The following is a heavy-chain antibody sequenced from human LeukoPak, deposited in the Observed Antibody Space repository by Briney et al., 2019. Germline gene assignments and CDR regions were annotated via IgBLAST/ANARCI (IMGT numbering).Heavy chain of an antibody. CDR2: IFYSGST. D-gene: IGHD2-2*01. CDR1: GGSMTNYY. CDR3: ARDSYQLLPYNAFDI. J-gene: IGHJ3*02. V-gene: IGHV4-59*12. Sequence: SETLSLTCTVSGGSMTNYYWGWIRQSPGKGLEWIGYIFYSGSTYYNPSLKSRVTISVDRSKNQFSLKLSSVTAADTAVYYCARDSYQLLPYNAFDIWGQGTMVTVSS.